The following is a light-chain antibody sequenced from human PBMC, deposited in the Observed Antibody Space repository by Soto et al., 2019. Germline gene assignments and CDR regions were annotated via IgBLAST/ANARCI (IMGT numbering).Light chain of an antibody. V-gene: IGLV2-11*01. Sequence: CVLTQPRSVSGSPGQPVTISCTGTSSDVGGYNYVSWYQQHPGKAPKLMIYDVSKRPSGVPDRFSGSKSGNTASLTISGLQAEDEADYYCCSYAGSSYVFGTGTKVTVL. CDR1: SSDVGGYNY. CDR3: CSYAGSSYV. CDR2: DVS. J-gene: IGLJ1*01.